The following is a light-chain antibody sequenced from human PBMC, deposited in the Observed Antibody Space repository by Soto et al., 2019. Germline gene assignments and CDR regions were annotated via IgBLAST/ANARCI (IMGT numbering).Light chain of an antibody. CDR1: QSIGNW. CDR3: QQYNNYSPKT. CDR2: YAF. Sequence: DIQMTQSPSTLSASVGDRVTITCRASQSIGNWLAWYQKKPGKAPKPLIYYAFHLESGVPSPFSGSRYGAKFTITIINMQPDDFVTYYCQQYNNYSPKTFGQGTKVEIK. J-gene: IGKJ1*01. V-gene: IGKV1-5*01.